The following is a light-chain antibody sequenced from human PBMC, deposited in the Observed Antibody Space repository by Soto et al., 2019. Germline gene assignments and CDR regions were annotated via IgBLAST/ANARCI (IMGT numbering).Light chain of an antibody. CDR1: SSDAGDYNY. V-gene: IGLV2-14*01. Sequence: QSALTQPASVSGSPGQSITISCTGTSSDAGDYNYVSWYQQHPGKAPKLIIYEVSHRLSGVSNRFSGSKSGHTASLTISGLQDEDEADYYCSSYISNSIVVFGGGTKVTVL. J-gene: IGLJ2*01. CDR2: EVS. CDR3: SSYISNSIVV.